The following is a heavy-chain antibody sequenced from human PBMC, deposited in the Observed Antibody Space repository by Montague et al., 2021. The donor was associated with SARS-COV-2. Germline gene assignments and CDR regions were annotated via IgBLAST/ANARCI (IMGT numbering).Heavy chain of an antibody. CDR1: GGSIGSHY. D-gene: IGHD6-25*01. J-gene: IGHJ5*02. CDR2: IYYTGIT. CDR3: ARGSGSESANWFDP. V-gene: IGHV4-59*11. Sequence: SETLSLTCTVSGGSIGSHYWSWIRLPPGKGLEWVGHIYYTGITKYKSSLKSRVTISVDTSKNQLSLKLDSVTAADTAVYYCARGSGSESANWFDPWGQGTLVTVSS.